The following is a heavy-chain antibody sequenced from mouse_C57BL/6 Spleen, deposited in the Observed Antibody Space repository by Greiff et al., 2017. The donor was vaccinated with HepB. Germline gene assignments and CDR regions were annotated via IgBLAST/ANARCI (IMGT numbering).Heavy chain of an antibody. J-gene: IGHJ4*01. CDR1: GFTFSSYA. V-gene: IGHV5-9-1*02. CDR3: TRDPGIYYDYPYAMDY. Sequence: EVHLVESGEGLVKPGGSLKLSCAASGFTFSSYAMSWVRQTPEKRLEWVAYISSGGDYIYYADTVKGRFTISRDNARNTLYLQMSSLKSEDTAMYYCTRDPGIYYDYPYAMDYWGQGTSVTVSS. D-gene: IGHD2-4*01. CDR2: ISSGGDYI.